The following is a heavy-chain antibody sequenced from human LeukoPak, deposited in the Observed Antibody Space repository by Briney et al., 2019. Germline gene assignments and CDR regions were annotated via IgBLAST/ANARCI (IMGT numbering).Heavy chain of an antibody. CDR1: GFTFSSYA. J-gene: IGHJ4*02. V-gene: IGHV3-30*04. CDR3: ARDVARDTVTTEIAY. CDR2: ISYDGSNK. Sequence: GGSLRLSCAASGFTFSSYAMHWVRQAPGKGLEWVAVISYDGSNKYYADSVKGRFTISRDSSKNTLYLQMNSLRAEDTAVYYCARDVARDTVTTEIAYWGQGTLVTVSS. D-gene: IGHD4-11*01.